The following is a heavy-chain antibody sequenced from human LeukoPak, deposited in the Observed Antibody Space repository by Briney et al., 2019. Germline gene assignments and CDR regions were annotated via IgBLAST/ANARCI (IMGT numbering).Heavy chain of an antibody. CDR3: AKELTTIFFDY. V-gene: IGHV3-43*01. D-gene: IGHD4-11*01. Sequence: PGGSLRLSCVTSGFNFNAYTVHWVRQPPGKGLEWVVLTNGYGHLFYAESVRGRFSISRDSARSSIYLQMNSLTTEDSAVYYCAKELTTIFFDYWGQGTQVTVSS. J-gene: IGHJ4*02. CDR1: GFNFNAYT. CDR2: TNGYGHL.